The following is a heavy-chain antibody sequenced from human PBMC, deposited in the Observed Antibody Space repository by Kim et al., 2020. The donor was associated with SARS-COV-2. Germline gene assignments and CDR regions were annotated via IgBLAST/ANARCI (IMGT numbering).Heavy chain of an antibody. J-gene: IGHJ6*02. D-gene: IGHD2-2*01. V-gene: IGHV4-59*01. CDR1: GGSISSYY. Sequence: SETLSLTCTVSGGSISSYYWSWIRQPPGKGLEWIGYIYYSGSTNYNPSLKSRVTISVDTSKNQFSLKLSSVTAADTAVYYCARVGYQLPLTGYYYYYGMDVWGQGTTVTVSS. CDR3: ARVGYQLPLTGYYYYYGMDV. CDR2: IYYSGST.